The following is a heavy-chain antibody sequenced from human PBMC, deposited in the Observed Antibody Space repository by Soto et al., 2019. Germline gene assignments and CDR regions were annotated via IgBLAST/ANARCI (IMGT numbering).Heavy chain of an antibody. CDR1: DYTFSSYG. CDR3: ARESPPADY. CDR2: ISAYNDNT. Sequence: QVQLEQSGAEVKKPGASVKVSCKASDYTFSSYGISWVRQAPGQGLEWMGWISAYNDNTKYAHNLQGRVTMTTDTSTSTAFMELRSLRSDDTAVYYCARESPPADYWGQGTLVTVSS. V-gene: IGHV1-18*01. J-gene: IGHJ4*02.